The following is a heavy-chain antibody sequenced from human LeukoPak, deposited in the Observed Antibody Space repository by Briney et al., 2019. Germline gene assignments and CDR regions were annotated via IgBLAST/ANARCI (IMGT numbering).Heavy chain of an antibody. D-gene: IGHD3-9*01. CDR3: ARGDLRYFDWLNAFDY. Sequence: ASVKVSCKASGYTFTGYYMHWVRQAPGQGLEWMGRINPNSGGTNYAQKFQGRVTMTRDTSISTAYMELSRLRSDDTAVYYCARGDLRYFDWLNAFDYWGQGTLVTVSS. CDR1: GYTFTGYY. V-gene: IGHV1-2*06. J-gene: IGHJ4*02. CDR2: INPNSGGT.